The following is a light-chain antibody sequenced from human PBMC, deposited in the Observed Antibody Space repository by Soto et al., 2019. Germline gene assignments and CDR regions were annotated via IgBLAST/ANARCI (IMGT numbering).Light chain of an antibody. CDR2: EGF. V-gene: IGLV2-14*02. Sequence: QSALTQPASVSGSPGQSITISCTGTSSDVGGSGLVSWYQFHPGKAPKLLIFEGFKRPSGVSNRFSGSKSGSTASLTISGLQAEDEAEYYCSSYTNINTRACVFGTGTKLTVL. CDR3: SSYTNINTRACV. J-gene: IGLJ1*01. CDR1: SSDVGGSGL.